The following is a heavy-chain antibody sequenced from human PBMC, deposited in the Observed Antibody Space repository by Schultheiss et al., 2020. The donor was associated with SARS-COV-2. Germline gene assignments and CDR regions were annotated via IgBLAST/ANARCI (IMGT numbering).Heavy chain of an antibody. CDR1: GGSISSYY. V-gene: IGHV4-59*12. D-gene: IGHD3-3*01. CDR2: IYYSGST. J-gene: IGHJ4*02. CDR3: ARGGFGGIDY. Sequence: SETLSLTCTVSGGSISSYYWSWIRQPPGKGLEWIGYIYYSGSTNYNPSFKSRVTISADTSKNQFSLKLSSVTAADTAVYYCARGGFGGIDYWGQGTLVTVSS.